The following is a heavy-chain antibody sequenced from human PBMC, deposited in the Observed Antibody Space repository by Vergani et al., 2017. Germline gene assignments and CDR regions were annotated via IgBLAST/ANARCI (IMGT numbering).Heavy chain of an antibody. Sequence: QVQLVESGGGVVQPGRSLRLSCAASGFTFSSYAMHWVRQAPGKGLEWVAVISYDGSNKNYADSVKCRFTISRDNSKHTLYLQMNSLRADDTAVYYCARDLLELPMASWFDPWGQGTLVTVSS. D-gene: IGHD1-7*01. CDR3: ARDLLELPMASWFDP. V-gene: IGHV3-30-3*01. CDR1: GFTFSSYA. CDR2: ISYDGSNK. J-gene: IGHJ5*02.